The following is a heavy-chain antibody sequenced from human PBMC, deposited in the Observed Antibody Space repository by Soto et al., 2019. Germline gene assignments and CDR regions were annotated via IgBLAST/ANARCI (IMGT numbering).Heavy chain of an antibody. CDR3: ARADYDFWSGYFVLNWFDL. D-gene: IGHD3-3*01. CDR2: INVGNGNT. J-gene: IGHJ5*02. CDR1: GYTFTSYS. Sequence: ASVKVSCKASGYTFTSYSMHWVRQAPGQRLEWMGWINVGNGNTKYSQKFQGRVTITRDTSASTAYMELSSLRSEDTAVYYCARADYDFWSGYFVLNWFDLWGQGTLVTVSS. V-gene: IGHV1-3*01.